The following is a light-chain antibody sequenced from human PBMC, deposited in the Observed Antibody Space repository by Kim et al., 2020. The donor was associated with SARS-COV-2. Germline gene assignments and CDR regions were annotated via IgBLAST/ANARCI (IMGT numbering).Light chain of an antibody. CDR2: GAS. V-gene: IGKV3-20*01. Sequence: WAPGEAAPLPCRASQRVSSSYLAWYQQKPGQAPRLLIHGASSRATGIPDRFSGSGSGTDFTLTISRLEPEDFAVYYCQQYGSSPYTFGQGTKLEI. J-gene: IGKJ2*01. CDR1: QRVSSSY. CDR3: QQYGSSPYT.